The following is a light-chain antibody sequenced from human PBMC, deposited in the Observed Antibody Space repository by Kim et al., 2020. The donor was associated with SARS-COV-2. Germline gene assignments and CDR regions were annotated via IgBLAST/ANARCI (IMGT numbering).Light chain of an antibody. CDR1: QGIANN. Sequence: DTQMTQSPSSLSASVGDRVIITCRASQGIANNLAWFQQKPGKAPKYLIYAASTLETGVPSRFSGSGSGTDFILTISSLQPEDYGTYYCQQYDVYPRTFGQGTKVEI. J-gene: IGKJ1*01. CDR3: QQYDVYPRT. V-gene: IGKV1-16*01. CDR2: AAS.